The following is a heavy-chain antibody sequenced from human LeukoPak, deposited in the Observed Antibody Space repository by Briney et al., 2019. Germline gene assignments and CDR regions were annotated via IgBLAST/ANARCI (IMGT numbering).Heavy chain of an antibody. CDR2: ISGSGGST. CDR3: TKEGNNFGVVTKGIDY. D-gene: IGHD3-3*01. CDR1: GFTFSRYA. Sequence: PGGSLRLSCAASGFTFSRYAMGWVRQAPGKGREWVSAISGSGGSTYYADSVKGRFTISRDNSKNTLYLQMNSLTAEDTAVYYSTKEGNNFGVVTKGIDYWGQGTLVTVSS. V-gene: IGHV3-23*01. J-gene: IGHJ4*02.